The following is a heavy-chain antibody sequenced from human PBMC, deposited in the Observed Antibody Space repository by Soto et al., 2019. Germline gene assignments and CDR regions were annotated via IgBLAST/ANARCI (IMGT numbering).Heavy chain of an antibody. CDR3: AHRGGATVGLYYFDY. V-gene: IGHV2-5*01. Sequence: SGPTLVNPTRTVTLSCTFSGFSLRTAGVGVICVRQPPGKALEWLALIYWHDDKRYSPSLKSRLTITKDTSKNQVVLTMTNMDPVDTATYYCAHRGGATVGLYYFDYWGQGALVTVSS. CDR2: IYWHDDK. CDR1: GFSLRTAGVG. J-gene: IGHJ4*02. D-gene: IGHD3-16*01.